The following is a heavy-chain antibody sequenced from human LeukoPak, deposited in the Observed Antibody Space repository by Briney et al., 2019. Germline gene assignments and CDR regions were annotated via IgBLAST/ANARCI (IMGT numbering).Heavy chain of an antibody. CDR3: GRNLGSGSDH. CDR1: GASVSSDY. V-gene: IGHV4-59*02. J-gene: IGHJ4*02. CDR2: THYRGDI. D-gene: IGHD3-10*01. Sequence: PSETLSLTCSVSGASVSSDYWNWIRQSPGRVLEWIGYTHYRGDINYNPSLKSRLTMSVDASSNQVSLKLSSVTAADAAVHYCGRNLGSGSDHWGQGTLVTVSS.